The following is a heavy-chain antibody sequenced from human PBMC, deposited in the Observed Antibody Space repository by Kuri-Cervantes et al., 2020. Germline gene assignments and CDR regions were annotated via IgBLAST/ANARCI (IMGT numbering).Heavy chain of an antibody. CDR1: GGSISSSNW. CDR2: IYHSGST. CDR3: ARGGGYYDFWSGYSPYYYYMDV. D-gene: IGHD3-3*01. V-gene: IGHV4-4*02. Sequence: GSLRLSCAVSGGSISSSNWWSWVRQPPGKGLEWIGEIYHSGSTNYNPSLKSRVTISVDTSKNQFSLKLSSVTAADTAVYYCARGGGYYDFWSGYSPYYYYMDVWGKGTTVTVSS. J-gene: IGHJ6*03.